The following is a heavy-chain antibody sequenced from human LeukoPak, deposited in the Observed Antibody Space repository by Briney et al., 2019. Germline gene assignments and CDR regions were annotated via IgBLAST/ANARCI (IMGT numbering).Heavy chain of an antibody. Sequence: PGGSLRLSCAASGFTDSSNYMSWVRQAPGKGLEWVSVIYSGGSTYYADSVKGRFTISRDNSKNTLYVQMNSLRAEDTAVYYCARARGYSGYESKWYYYGMDVWGQGTTVTVSS. CDR1: GFTDSSNY. CDR3: ARARGYSGYESKWYYYGMDV. J-gene: IGHJ6*02. V-gene: IGHV3-53*01. D-gene: IGHD5-12*01. CDR2: IYSGGST.